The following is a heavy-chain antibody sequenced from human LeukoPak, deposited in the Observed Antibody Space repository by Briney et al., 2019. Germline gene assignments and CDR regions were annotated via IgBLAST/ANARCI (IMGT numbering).Heavy chain of an antibody. CDR2: IYYSGST. CDR1: GGSISSYY. D-gene: IGHD3-3*01. Sequence: KASETLSLTCTVSGGSISSYYWSWIRQPPGKGLEWIGYIYYSGSTNHNPSLKSRVTISVDTSKNQFSLKLSSMTAADTAVYYCARMGSYYDFWSGNYAGAFDIWGQGTMVTVSS. J-gene: IGHJ3*02. CDR3: ARMGSYYDFWSGNYAGAFDI. V-gene: IGHV4-59*08.